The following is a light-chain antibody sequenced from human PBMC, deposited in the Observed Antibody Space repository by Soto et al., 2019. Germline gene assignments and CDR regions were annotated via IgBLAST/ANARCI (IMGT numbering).Light chain of an antibody. Sequence: QSVLTQPPSASGTPGQRVTISCSGSSSNIGSHPVNWYQQLPGTAPKLLLYGDNQRPSGVPDRFSASKSGASASLAISGLQSEDEATYYCASWDNSLNGLYVFGAATKVTVL. J-gene: IGLJ1*01. CDR2: GDN. V-gene: IGLV1-44*01. CDR3: ASWDNSLNGLYV. CDR1: SSNIGSHP.